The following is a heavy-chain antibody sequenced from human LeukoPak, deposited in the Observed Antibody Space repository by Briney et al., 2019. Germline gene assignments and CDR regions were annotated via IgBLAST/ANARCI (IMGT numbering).Heavy chain of an antibody. CDR2: IHTTGST. D-gene: IGHD3-22*01. Sequence: SETLSLTCTVSGGSISSYYWSWIRQPAGKGLEWIGLIHTTGSTNYNPSLKSRVTMSVDTSKNQFSLKLSSVTAADTAVYYCARDRYYYDSSGYSIFDYWGQGTLVTVSS. V-gene: IGHV4-4*07. CDR3: ARDRYYYDSSGYSIFDY. J-gene: IGHJ4*02. CDR1: GGSISSYY.